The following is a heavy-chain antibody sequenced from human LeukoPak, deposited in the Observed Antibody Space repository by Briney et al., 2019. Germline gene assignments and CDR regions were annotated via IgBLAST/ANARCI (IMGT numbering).Heavy chain of an antibody. CDR3: ARGHGRNSRWFDP. Sequence: SETLSLTCTVSGGSISSSSYYWGWIRQPPGKGLEWIGSIYYSGSTYYNPSLKSRVTISVDTSKNQFSLKLSSVTAADTAVYYCARGHGRNSRWFDPWGQGTLVTVSS. V-gene: IGHV4-39*01. D-gene: IGHD4-23*01. CDR1: GGSISSSSYY. J-gene: IGHJ5*02. CDR2: IYYSGST.